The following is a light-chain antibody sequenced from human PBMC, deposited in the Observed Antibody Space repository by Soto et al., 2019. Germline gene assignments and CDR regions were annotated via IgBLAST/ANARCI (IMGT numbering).Light chain of an antibody. J-gene: IGKJ4*01. CDR1: QIVSNV. CDR2: GAS. V-gene: IGKV3D-15*01. CDR3: QQYDDWLRLA. Sequence: MTQSPSTLSASVGDRVTITCRASQIVSNVLAWYQQKPGQAPRLLIFGASSRATGIPARFSGSGSGTEFNLTISSLQSEDFAVYFCQQYDDWLRLAFGGGTKVDIK.